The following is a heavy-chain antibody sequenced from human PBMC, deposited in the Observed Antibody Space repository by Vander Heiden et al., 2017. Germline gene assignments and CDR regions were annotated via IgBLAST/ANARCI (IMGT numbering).Heavy chain of an antibody. D-gene: IGHD3-10*01. V-gene: IGHV3-23*01. CDR1: GFTFSRDA. CDR2: ISGSGEST. J-gene: IGHJ6*02. Sequence: EVQLLESGGGLVQPGGSLRLSCAASGFTFSRDAMTWVRQPAGKGLEWVSYISGSGESTYYADSVKGRFTISRDNSKNTLYLEMNNLRAEDTAGYYCAKDQWGYGAGSHLLYGRDVWGQGTTVTVS. CDR3: AKDQWGYGAGSHLLYGRDV.